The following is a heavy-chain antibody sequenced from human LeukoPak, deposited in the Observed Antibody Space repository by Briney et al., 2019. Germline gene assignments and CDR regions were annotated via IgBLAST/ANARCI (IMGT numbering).Heavy chain of an antibody. Sequence: SVKVSCKASGGTFSSYAISWVRQAPGQGLEWMGGIIPIFGTANYAQKFQGRVTITADESTSTAYMELRSLRSDDTAVYYCARSDSSSWYGMGFDPWGQGTLVTVSS. CDR2: IIPIFGTA. CDR1: GGTFSSYA. J-gene: IGHJ5*02. V-gene: IGHV1-69*13. D-gene: IGHD6-13*01. CDR3: ARSDSSSWYGMGFDP.